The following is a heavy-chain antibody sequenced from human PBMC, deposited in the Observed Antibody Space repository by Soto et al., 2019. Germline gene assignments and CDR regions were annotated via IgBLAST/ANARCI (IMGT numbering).Heavy chain of an antibody. Sequence: GAPVKVSCKAPGYTFTSYAMHWVRQAPGQRLEWMGWINAGNGNTKYSQKFQGRVTITRDTSASTAYMELSSLRSEDTAVYYCERDAQQLVRYAFDIWGQGTMVTVSS. J-gene: IGHJ3*02. CDR3: ERDAQQLVRYAFDI. CDR2: INAGNGNT. CDR1: GYTFTSYA. V-gene: IGHV1-3*01. D-gene: IGHD6-13*01.